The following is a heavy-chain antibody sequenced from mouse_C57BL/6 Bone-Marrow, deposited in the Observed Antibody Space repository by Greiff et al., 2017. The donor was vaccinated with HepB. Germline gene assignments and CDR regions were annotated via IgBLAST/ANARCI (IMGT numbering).Heavy chain of an antibody. CDR3: IDGSSYWYFDV. Sequence: EVQLQQSGTVLARPGASVKMSCKTSGYTFTSYWMHWVKQRPGQGLEWIGAIYPGNSDTSYNQKFKGKAKLTAVTSASTAYMELSSLTNEDSAVYYCIDGSSYWYFDVWGTGTTVTVSS. CDR1: GYTFTSYW. V-gene: IGHV1-5*01. J-gene: IGHJ1*03. CDR2: IYPGNSDT. D-gene: IGHD2-3*01.